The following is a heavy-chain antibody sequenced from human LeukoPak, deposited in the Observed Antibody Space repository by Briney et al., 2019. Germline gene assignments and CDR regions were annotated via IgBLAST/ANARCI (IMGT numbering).Heavy chain of an antibody. D-gene: IGHD2-21*01. V-gene: IGHV4-59*08. J-gene: IGHJ5*02. Sequence: SETLSLTCSVSGASITTYSWNWLRQSPGKGLEWIGYFSLGETTSYTSSLKSRVTISRDTSKNQVSLKLTSVTAADAAVYYCARWDELDWAFGTWGPGTLVTVSS. CDR3: ARWDELDWAFGT. CDR2: FSLGETT. CDR1: GASITTYS.